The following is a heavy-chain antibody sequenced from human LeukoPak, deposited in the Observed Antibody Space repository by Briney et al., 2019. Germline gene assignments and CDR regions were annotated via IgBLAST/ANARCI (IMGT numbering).Heavy chain of an antibody. CDR1: GFTFSTFW. D-gene: IGHD2-2*02. V-gene: IGHV3-7*01. J-gene: IGHJ6*03. CDR2: IKTDGSEK. Sequence: GGSLRLSCAASGFTFSTFWMSWVRQAPGKGLEWVANIKTDGSEKYYVDSMKGRFTVSRDNAKNSLYLQMDSLRAEDTAVYYCARGDAESWRGLGVVVPAAIHYYYYYMDVWGKGTTVTVSS. CDR3: ARGDAESWRGLGVVVPAAIHYYYYYMDV.